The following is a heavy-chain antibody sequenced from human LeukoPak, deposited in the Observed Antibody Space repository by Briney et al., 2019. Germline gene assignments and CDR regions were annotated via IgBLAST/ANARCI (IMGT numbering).Heavy chain of an antibody. J-gene: IGHJ6*03. CDR2: ISGSGGST. D-gene: IGHD4-11*01. CDR1: GFTFSTYA. CDR3: ASRTTVTTFAYYYYYMDV. Sequence: GGSLRLSCAASGFTFSTYAMSWVRQAPGKGLEWVSAISGSGGSTYYADSVKGRFTISRDNAKNTLYLQMNSLRAEDTAVYYCASRTTVTTFAYYYYYMDVWGKGTTVTVSS. V-gene: IGHV3-23*01.